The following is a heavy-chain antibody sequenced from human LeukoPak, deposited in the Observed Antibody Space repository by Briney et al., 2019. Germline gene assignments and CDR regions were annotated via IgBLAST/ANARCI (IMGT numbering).Heavy chain of an antibody. CDR1: GYSISSGYY. CDR3: ARLEMATSSDY. CDR2: IYHSGST. Sequence: SETLSLTCTVSGYSISSGYYWGWIRQPPGKGLEWIGSIYHSGSTYYNPSLKSRVTISVDTSKNQFSLKLGSVTAADTAVYYCARLEMATSSDYWGQGTLVTVSS. J-gene: IGHJ4*02. V-gene: IGHV4-38-2*02. D-gene: IGHD5-24*01.